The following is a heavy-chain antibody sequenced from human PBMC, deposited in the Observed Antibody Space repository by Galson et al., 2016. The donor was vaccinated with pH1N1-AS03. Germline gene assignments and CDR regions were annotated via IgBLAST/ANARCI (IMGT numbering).Heavy chain of an antibody. CDR2: ISNDGRNV. V-gene: IGHV3-74*01. Sequence: AASGFTFSMSYIHWVRQAPGKGLEWVSRISNDGRNVRYADFVKGRFAVSRDNAKNTVFLQMNSLRADDTAVYFCARRNPNPNFAIWYQHDYGMDVWGQGTTVTVSS. D-gene: IGHD2-2*01. CDR3: ARRNPNPNFAIWYQHDYGMDV. J-gene: IGHJ6*02. CDR1: GFTFSMSY.